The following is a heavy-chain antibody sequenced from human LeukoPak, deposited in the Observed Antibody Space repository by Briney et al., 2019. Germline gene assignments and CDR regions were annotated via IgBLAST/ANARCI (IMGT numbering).Heavy chain of an antibody. CDR1: GSSISSGDYY. CDR2: IYYSGST. Sequence: SETLSLTCTVSGSSISSGDYYWSWIRQPPGKGLEWIGYIYYSGSTYYNPSLKSRVIISVDTSKNQFSLKLSSVTAADTAVYYCARDGYSYGYTLDYWGQGTLVTVSS. V-gene: IGHV4-30-4*01. J-gene: IGHJ4*02. D-gene: IGHD5-18*01. CDR3: ARDGYSYGYTLDY.